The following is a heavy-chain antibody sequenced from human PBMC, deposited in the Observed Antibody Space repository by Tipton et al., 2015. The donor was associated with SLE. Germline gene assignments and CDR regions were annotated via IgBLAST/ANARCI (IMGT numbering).Heavy chain of an antibody. CDR3: VRDDGAGPYYYGMDV. J-gene: IGHJ6*02. D-gene: IGHD1-26*01. CDR1: GGSFSGYY. CDR2: IYHSGSI. Sequence: TLSLTCAVYGGSFSGYYWSWFRQPPGKGLEWIGSIYHSGSIYYNPSFESRVTLSIDTSKNQFSLKLTSVTAADTAVYYCVRDDGAGPYYYGMDVWGQGTTVTVSS. V-gene: IGHV4-34*01.